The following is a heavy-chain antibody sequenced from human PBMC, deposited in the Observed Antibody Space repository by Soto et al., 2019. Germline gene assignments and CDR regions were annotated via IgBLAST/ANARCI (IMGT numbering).Heavy chain of an antibody. CDR2: IIPIFGTA. J-gene: IGHJ4*02. CDR1: GGTFSSYA. Sequence: SVKVSCKASGGTFSSYAISWVRQAPGQGLEWMGGIIPIFGTANYAQKFQGRVTITADESTSTAYMELSSLRSEDTAVYYCARDLVPSPSSRPLDYWGQGTLVTASS. D-gene: IGHD2-2*01. CDR3: ARDLVPSPSSRPLDY. V-gene: IGHV1-69*13.